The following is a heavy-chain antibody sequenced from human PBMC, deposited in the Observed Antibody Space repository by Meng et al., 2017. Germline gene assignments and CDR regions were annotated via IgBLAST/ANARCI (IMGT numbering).Heavy chain of an antibody. D-gene: IGHD6-19*01. CDR3: ARAIAVSGTGRFDY. V-gene: IGHV1-3*01. J-gene: IGHJ4*02. CDR2: INAGNSDT. CDR1: GYTFTTYA. Sequence: QGQRVQSGAEVKKPGASVKVSCKASGYTFTTYAIHWVRQAPGQRLEWMGWINAGNSDTKYSQKLQGRVTITRDTSASTVYMEVSSLRSEDTGVYYCARAIAVSGTGRFDYWGQGTLVTVSS.